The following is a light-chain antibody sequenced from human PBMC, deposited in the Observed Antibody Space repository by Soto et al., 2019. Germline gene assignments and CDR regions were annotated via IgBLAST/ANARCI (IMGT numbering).Light chain of an antibody. CDR1: RSVSSSN. CDR2: GAS. Sequence: DIELTQSPGGLCLSPGEIATLSSRASRSVSSSNLAWYQQKPGQAPRLLIYGASTRATGIPARFSGSGSGTEFTLTISSLQSEDFAVYCCQQYNNWPTCGQGTRREIK. CDR3: QQYNNWPT. V-gene: IGKV3-15*01. J-gene: IGKJ5*01.